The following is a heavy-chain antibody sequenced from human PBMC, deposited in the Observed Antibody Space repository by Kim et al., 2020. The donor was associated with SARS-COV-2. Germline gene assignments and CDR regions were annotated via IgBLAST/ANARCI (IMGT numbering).Heavy chain of an antibody. D-gene: IGHD6-19*01. Sequence: TYYNPSLKSRVTISVDTSKNQFSLKLSSVTAADTAVYYCARDSGHDAFDIWGQGTMVTVSS. J-gene: IGHJ3*02. V-gene: IGHV4-31*02. CDR2: T. CDR3: ARDSGHDAFDI.